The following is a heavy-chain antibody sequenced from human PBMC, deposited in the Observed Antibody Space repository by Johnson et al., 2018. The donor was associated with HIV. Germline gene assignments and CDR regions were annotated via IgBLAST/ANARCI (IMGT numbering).Heavy chain of an antibody. CDR3: ATGTTGTPTEADAFDI. V-gene: IGHV3-15*01. CDR1: GFTFNNAW. CDR2: IKSKTDGGTT. D-gene: IGHD1-1*01. Sequence: EKLVESGGGLVKPGGSLRLSCAASGFTFNNAWMNWVRQAPGKGLEWVGRIKSKTDGGTTDYAAPVKGRFTISRDDSKNTLYLQMSSLKTEDAAVYYCATGTTGTPTEADAFDIWGQGTMVTVSS. J-gene: IGHJ3*02.